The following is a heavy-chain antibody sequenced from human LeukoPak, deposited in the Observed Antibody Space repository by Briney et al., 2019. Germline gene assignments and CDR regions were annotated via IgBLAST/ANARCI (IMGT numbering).Heavy chain of an antibody. CDR3: ARMSIAARRGDY. Sequence: SETLSLTCAVYGGSFSGYYWSWIRQPPGKGLEWIGEINHSGSTNYNPSLKSRVTISVDTSKNQFSLKLSSVTAADTAVYYCARMSIAARRGDYWGQGTLVTVSS. CDR1: GGSFSGYY. CDR2: INHSGST. D-gene: IGHD6-6*01. V-gene: IGHV4-34*01. J-gene: IGHJ4*02.